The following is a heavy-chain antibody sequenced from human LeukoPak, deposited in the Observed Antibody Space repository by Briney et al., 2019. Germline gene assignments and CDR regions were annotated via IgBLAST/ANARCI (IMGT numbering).Heavy chain of an antibody. CDR1: GGSISSFY. J-gene: IGHJ4*02. Sequence: SETLSLTCTVSGGSISSFYWSWIRQSAGKGLEWIGRIHTSGSTNYNPSLQSRLTMSLDTSKNQFSLKLTSVTAADTAVYYCARLRVDMATFYFDYWGQGTLVTVSS. D-gene: IGHD5-24*01. CDR2: IHTSGST. V-gene: IGHV4-4*07. CDR3: ARLRVDMATFYFDY.